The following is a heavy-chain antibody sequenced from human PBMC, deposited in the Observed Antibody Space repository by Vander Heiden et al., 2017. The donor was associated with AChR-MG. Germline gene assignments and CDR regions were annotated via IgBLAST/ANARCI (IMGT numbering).Heavy chain of an antibody. J-gene: IGHJ4*02. CDR1: GYNVANYG. D-gene: IGHD1-26*01. V-gene: IGHV1-18*01. CDR2: ISTNNGNT. CDR3: ARDGSYYFPLDY. Sequence: QVHLVQSGAEVKKPGASVKVSCKASGYNVANYGLSWVRQAPGQRLEWLGWISTNNGNTNYAQKFQDRVTMTTDTSTNTVYMELRSLRFDDTAVYFCARDGSYYFPLDYWGQGTPVTVSS.